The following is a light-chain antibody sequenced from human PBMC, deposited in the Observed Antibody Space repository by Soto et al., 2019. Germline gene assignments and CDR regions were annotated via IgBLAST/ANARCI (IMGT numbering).Light chain of an antibody. J-gene: IGLJ1*01. Sequence: QSALTQPASVSGSPGQSITISCTGTSSDVGGYNYVSWYQQHPGKAPKLMIYDASNRPSGVSKRFSGSKSGNTASLTISGLQAEDEADYYCSSYTSSSTLLYVFGTGTKSPS. CDR1: SSDVGGYNY. V-gene: IGLV2-14*01. CDR2: DAS. CDR3: SSYTSSSTLLYV.